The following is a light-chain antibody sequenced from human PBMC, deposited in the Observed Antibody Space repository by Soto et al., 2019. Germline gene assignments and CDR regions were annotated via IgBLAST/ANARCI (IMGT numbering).Light chain of an antibody. V-gene: IGKV1-5*01. J-gene: IGKJ1*01. CDR2: DAS. CDR3: QQYYSNST. Sequence: DIQMTQSPSTLSASLGDRVTITCRASQSVSGWLAWYQQKPGKAPKLLIYDASTLESGVPSRLSGSGSGTQFTLTISSLQPDDFATYYCQQYYSNSTFGQGTKVDIK. CDR1: QSVSGW.